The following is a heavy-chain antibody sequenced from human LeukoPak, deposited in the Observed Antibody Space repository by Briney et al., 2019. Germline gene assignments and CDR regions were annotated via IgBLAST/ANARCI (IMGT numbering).Heavy chain of an antibody. CDR2: INPNSGVT. D-gene: IGHD1-26*01. J-gene: IGHJ3*02. CDR1: GYTFSGSY. CDR3: ARNGWVGASQLGAFDI. Sequence: GASVKLSCKASGYTFSGSYMHWVRQAPGQGLEWMGWINPNSGVTHYAQKFQGRVTMTRDTSIGTAYMELNRLTSDDTAVYHCARNGWVGASQLGAFDIWGQGTMVTVSP. V-gene: IGHV1-2*02.